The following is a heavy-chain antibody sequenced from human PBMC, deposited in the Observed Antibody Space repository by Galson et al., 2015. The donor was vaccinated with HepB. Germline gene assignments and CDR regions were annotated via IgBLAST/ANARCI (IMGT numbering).Heavy chain of an antibody. CDR3: ATIRYDSSGFMAFDI. CDR2: FDPEDGET. Sequence: SVKVSCKVSGYTLTELSMHWVRQAPGKGLEWMGGFDPEDGETIYAQKFQGRVTMTEDTPTDTAYMELSSLRSEDTAVYYCATIRYDSSGFMAFDIWGQGTMVTVSS. V-gene: IGHV1-24*01. CDR1: GYTLTELS. D-gene: IGHD3-22*01. J-gene: IGHJ3*02.